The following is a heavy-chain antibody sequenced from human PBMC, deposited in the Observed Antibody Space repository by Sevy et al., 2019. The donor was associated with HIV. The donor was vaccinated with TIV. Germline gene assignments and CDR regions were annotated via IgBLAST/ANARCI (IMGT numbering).Heavy chain of an antibody. CDR1: GYTFTVYY. Sequence: ASVKVSCKASGYTFTVYYMHWVRQAPGQGLEWMGWINPNSGGTNYAQKFQGRVTMTSDTSISTAYMELTRLKSDDTAVYYCARDHEIFGVLTPAYWGQGTLVTVSS. CDR3: ARDHEIFGVLTPAY. CDR2: INPNSGGT. J-gene: IGHJ4*02. D-gene: IGHD3-3*01. V-gene: IGHV1-2*02.